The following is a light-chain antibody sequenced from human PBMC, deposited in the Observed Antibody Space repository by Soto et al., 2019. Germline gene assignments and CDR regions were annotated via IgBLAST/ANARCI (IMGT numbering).Light chain of an antibody. J-gene: IGKJ2*02. CDR2: GAS. CDR3: QQYGSSPRT. Sequence: EIVSTQSPGTLSLSPGERATLSCRASQSVSSSSLAWYQQKPGQAPRLLIYGASSRATGIPDRFSGSGSGTDFSLTISRLEPEDFVVYYCQQYGSSPRTFGQGTKLEIK. V-gene: IGKV3-20*01. CDR1: QSVSSSS.